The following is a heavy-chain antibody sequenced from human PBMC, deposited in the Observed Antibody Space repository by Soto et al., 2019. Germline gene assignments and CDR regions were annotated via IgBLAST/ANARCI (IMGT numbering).Heavy chain of an antibody. J-gene: IGHJ3*02. Sequence: QITLKESGPTLAKPTQSLTLTCTVSGFSLSGDGVGVGWIRQPPGKALEWLALIYWDDNQRYTPSLKTRLTISKDTSKNQMVLTMTNMDPRDTATYYCAHAFGGTSWPNDAFDIRVQGTVVTVSS. CDR1: GFSLSGDGVG. V-gene: IGHV2-5*02. D-gene: IGHD3-3*02. CDR2: IYWDDNQ. CDR3: AHAFGGTSWPNDAFDI.